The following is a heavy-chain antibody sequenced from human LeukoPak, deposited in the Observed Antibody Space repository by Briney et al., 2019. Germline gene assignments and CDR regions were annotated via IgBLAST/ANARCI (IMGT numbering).Heavy chain of an antibody. J-gene: IGHJ3*02. CDR2: ISGSGGST. D-gene: IGHD6-13*01. Sequence: LPGGSLRLSCAASGFTFSSYAMSWVRQAPGKGLEWVSAISGSGGSTYYADSVKGRFTISRDNSKNTLYLQMNSLRAEDTAVYYCAKDRGYPYDAFDIWGQGTMVTVSS. CDR1: GFTFSSYA. V-gene: IGHV3-23*01. CDR3: AKDRGYPYDAFDI.